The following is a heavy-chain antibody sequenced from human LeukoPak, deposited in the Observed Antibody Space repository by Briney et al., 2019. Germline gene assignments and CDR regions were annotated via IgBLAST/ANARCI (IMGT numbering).Heavy chain of an antibody. D-gene: IGHD5-12*01. CDR2: ISAYNGNT. V-gene: IGHV1-18*01. CDR3: ARGVATIRHYYYYMDV. CDR1: GYTFTSYG. J-gene: IGHJ6*03. Sequence: ASVKVSCKASGYTFTSYGISWVRQAPGQGLEWMGWISAYNGNTNNAQKLQGRVTMTTDTSTSTAYMELRSLRSDDTAVYYCARGVATIRHYYYYMDVWGKGTTVTVSS.